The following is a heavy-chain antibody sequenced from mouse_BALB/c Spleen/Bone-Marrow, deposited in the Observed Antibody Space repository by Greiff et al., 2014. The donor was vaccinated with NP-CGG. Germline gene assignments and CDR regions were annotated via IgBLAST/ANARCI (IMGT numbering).Heavy chain of an antibody. D-gene: IGHD3-2*01. Sequence: VKLMESGPELVKPGALVKISCKASGYTFTSYDINWVKQRPGQGLEWIGWLYPGDGSTKSNEKFKGKATLTADKSSSTAYMQLSSLTSENSAVYFCARSGDSSGYGFAYWGQGTLVTVSA. V-gene: IGHV1S56*01. CDR3: ARSGDSSGYGFAY. CDR2: LYPGDGST. CDR1: GYTFTSYD. J-gene: IGHJ3*01.